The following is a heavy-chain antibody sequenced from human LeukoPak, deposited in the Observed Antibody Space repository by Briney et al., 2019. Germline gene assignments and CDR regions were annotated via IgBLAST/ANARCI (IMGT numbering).Heavy chain of an antibody. V-gene: IGHV4-59*01. CDR2: ICYSGST. Sequence: SETLSLTCTVSGGSISSYYWSWIRQPPGKGLEWIGYICYSGSTNYNPSLKSRVTISVDTSKNQFSLKLSSVTAADTAVYYCARGPMGIVDYWGQGTLVTVSS. CDR1: GGSISSYY. CDR3: ARGPMGIVDY. J-gene: IGHJ4*02. D-gene: IGHD2-2*03.